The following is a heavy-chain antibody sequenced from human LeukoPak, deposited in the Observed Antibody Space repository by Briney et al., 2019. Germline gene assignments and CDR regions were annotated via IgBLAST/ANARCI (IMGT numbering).Heavy chain of an antibody. Sequence: GASVKVSCKASGYTFTSYGISWVRQAPGQGLEWMGRIIPILGIANYAQKFQGRVTITADKSTSTAYMELSSLRSEGTAVYYCARWSGDSRTRDFDYWGQGTLVTVSS. J-gene: IGHJ4*02. V-gene: IGHV1-69*04. CDR2: IIPILGIA. D-gene: IGHD3-22*01. CDR1: GYTFTSYG. CDR3: ARWSGDSRTRDFDY.